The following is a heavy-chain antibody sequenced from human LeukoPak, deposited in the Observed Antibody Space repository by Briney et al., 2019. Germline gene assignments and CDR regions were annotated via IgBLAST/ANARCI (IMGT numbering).Heavy chain of an antibody. CDR2: IYTSGST. V-gene: IGHV4-4*07. J-gene: IGHJ5*02. CDR1: GGSIISYY. CDR3: ARARNYYDSSGYYRFDP. Sequence: PSETLSLTCTVSGGSIISYYVSWIRQPAGKGLEWIGRIYTSGSTNYNPSLKSRVTMSVDTSKNQFSLKLSSVTAADTAVYYCARARNYYDSSGYYRFDPLGQGTLVTVSS. D-gene: IGHD3-22*01.